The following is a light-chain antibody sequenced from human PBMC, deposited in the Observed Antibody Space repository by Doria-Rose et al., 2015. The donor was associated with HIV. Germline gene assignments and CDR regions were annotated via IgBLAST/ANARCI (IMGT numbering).Light chain of an antibody. J-gene: IGKJ3*01. Sequence: DIQMTQSPSSVSASVGDRVTITCWASQDISSWLAWYQQKPGKAPKLLIYAASSLQSGVPSRFSGSGSGTEFTLTISRLQPEDFATYYCQQANSFPPTFGPGTKVDIK. V-gene: IGKV1-12*01. CDR2: AAS. CDR3: QQANSFPPT. CDR1: QDISSW.